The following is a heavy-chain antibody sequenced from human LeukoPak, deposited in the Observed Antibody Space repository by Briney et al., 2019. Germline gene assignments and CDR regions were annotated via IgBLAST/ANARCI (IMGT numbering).Heavy chain of an antibody. CDR1: GFTVSSNY. CDR2: IYRGGST. J-gene: IGHJ4*02. CDR3: ARDLGYNYGFFDS. V-gene: IGHV3-53*01. D-gene: IGHD5-18*01. Sequence: PGGSLRLSCAASGFTVSSNYMSWVRQAPGKGLEWVSGIYRGGSTYYADSVKGRITISRDNYKNMLYLQMNSLRAEDTAVYYCARDLGYNYGFFDSWGQGTLVTVSS.